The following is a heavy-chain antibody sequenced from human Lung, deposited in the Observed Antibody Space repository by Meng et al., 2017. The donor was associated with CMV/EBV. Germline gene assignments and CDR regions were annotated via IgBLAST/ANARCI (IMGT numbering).Heavy chain of an antibody. CDR3: ARWKPRLDY. V-gene: IGHV3-7*01. CDR2: IKEDGSAK. CDR1: GFTFSSYW. J-gene: IGHJ4*02. D-gene: IGHD1-1*01. Sequence: GESXKISCAASGFTFSSYWMGWVRQVPGKGLEWVANIKEDGSAKCYVDSVKGRFTISRDNAKKYLYLQMNSLRAEDTAGYYCARWKPRLDYWGQGTLVTVSS.